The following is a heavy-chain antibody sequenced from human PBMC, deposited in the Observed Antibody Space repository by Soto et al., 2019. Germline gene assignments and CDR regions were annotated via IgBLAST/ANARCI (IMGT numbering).Heavy chain of an antibody. V-gene: IGHV3-74*01. CDR2: IDTSGHST. Sequence: WGSLRLSCEASGFVFTNCWMHWVRHVPGKGLVWVARIDTSGHSTNYAESVKGRFTISRDNAKNTVSLQMNSLRVEDTGVYYCAKDSWYFDLWSQGSQVTVSS. J-gene: IGHJ4*02. CDR1: GFVFTNCW. D-gene: IGHD6-13*01. CDR3: AKDSWYFDL.